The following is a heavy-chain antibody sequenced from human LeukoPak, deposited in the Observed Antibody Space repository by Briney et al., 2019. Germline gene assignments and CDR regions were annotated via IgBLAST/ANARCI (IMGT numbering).Heavy chain of an antibody. V-gene: IGHV1-69*13. J-gene: IGHJ6*02. CDR3: ARGRYSSSINSMDV. D-gene: IGHD6-6*01. Sequence: SVKVSCKASGGTFSIYTISWVRQAPGQGLEWMGGIIPIFGTANYAQKFQGRVTITADESTSTAYMELSSLRSEDTAVYYCARGRYSSSINSMDVWGQGTTVTVSS. CDR1: GGTFSIYT. CDR2: IIPIFGTA.